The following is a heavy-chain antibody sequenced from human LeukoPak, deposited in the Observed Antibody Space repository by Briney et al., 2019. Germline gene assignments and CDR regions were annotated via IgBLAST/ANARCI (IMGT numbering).Heavy chain of an antibody. V-gene: IGHV4-39*01. CDR3: ARQGGYDYVWGSYRTPFFDY. CDR1: GGSISSSSYY. CDR2: IYYSGST. D-gene: IGHD3-16*02. Sequence: ALSLTCTVSGGSISSSSYYWGWIRQPPGKGLEWIGSIYYSGSTYYNPSLKSRVTISVDTSKNQFSLKLSSVTAADTAVYYCARQGGYDYVWGSYRTPFFDYWGQGTLVTVSS. J-gene: IGHJ4*02.